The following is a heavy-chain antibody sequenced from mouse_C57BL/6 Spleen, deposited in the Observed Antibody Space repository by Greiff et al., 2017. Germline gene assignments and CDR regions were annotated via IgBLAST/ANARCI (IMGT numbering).Heavy chain of an antibody. CDR1: GYTFTDYN. J-gene: IGHJ2*01. D-gene: IGHD4-1*01. Sequence: VQLQQSGPELVKPGASVKIPCKASGYTFTDYNMDWVKQSHGKSLEWIGDINPNNGGTIYNQKFKGKATLTVDKSSSTAYMELRSLTSEDTAVYYCARSGAGTYYFDYWGQGTTLTVAS. CDR2: INPNNGGT. CDR3: ARSGAGTYYFDY. V-gene: IGHV1-18*01.